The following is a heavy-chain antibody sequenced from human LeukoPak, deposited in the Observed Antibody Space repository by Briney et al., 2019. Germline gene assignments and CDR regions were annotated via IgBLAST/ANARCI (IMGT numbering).Heavy chain of an antibody. CDR2: IYYSGST. CDR3: ARAGGWSNYFDY. D-gene: IGHD6-19*01. CDR1: GGSISSYY. V-gene: IGHV4-59*01. J-gene: IGHJ4*02. Sequence: KPSETLSLTCTVSGGSISSYYWSWIRQPPGKGLEWIGYIYYSGSTNYNPSLKSRVTISVDTSKNQFSLKLSSVTAADTAVYYCARAGGWSNYFDYWGQGTLDTVSS.